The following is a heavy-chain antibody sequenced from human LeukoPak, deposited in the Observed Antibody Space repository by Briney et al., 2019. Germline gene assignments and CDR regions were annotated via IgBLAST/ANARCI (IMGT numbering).Heavy chain of an antibody. CDR2: ISTGSSSI. J-gene: IGHJ4*02. V-gene: IGHV3-21*01. CDR1: GFTFSSYS. Sequence: GGSLRLSCAASGFTFSSYSMNWVRQAPGEGLEWVSSISTGSSSIFNADSVKGRFTISRDNAKNSLYLQMNSLRAEDTAVYYCARSTEIAAAGKKDYWGQGTLVTVSS. D-gene: IGHD6-13*01. CDR3: ARSTEIAAAGKKDY.